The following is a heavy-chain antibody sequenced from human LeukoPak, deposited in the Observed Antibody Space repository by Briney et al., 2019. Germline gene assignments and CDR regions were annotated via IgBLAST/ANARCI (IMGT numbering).Heavy chain of an antibody. CDR3: ARVGILTGYYYYYGIDV. CDR1: GGSISSYY. J-gene: IGHJ6*02. V-gene: IGHV4-59*12. CDR2: IYYSGST. D-gene: IGHD3-9*01. Sequence: SETLSLTCTVSGGSISSYYWSWIRQPPGKGLEWIGYIYYSGSTNYNPSLKSRVTISVDTSKNQFSLKLSSVTAADTAVYYCARVGILTGYYYYYGIDVWGQGTTVTVSS.